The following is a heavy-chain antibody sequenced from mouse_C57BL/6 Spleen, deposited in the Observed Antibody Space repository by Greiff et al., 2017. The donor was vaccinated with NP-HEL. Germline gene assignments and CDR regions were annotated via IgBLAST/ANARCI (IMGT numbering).Heavy chain of an antibody. CDR1: GYAFSSSW. Sequence: QVQLQQSGPDLVKPGASVKISCKASGYAFSSSWMNWVKQRPGKGLEWIGRIYPGDGDTNYNGKFKGKATLTADKSSSTAYMQLSSLTSEDSAVYFCARLDDGYFDYWGQGTTLTVSS. V-gene: IGHV1-82*01. CDR3: ARLDDGYFDY. J-gene: IGHJ2*01. CDR2: IYPGDGDT. D-gene: IGHD2-3*01.